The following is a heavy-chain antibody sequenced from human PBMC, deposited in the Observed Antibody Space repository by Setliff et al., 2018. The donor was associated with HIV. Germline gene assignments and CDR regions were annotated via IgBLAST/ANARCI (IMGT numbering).Heavy chain of an antibody. CDR2: ISNSGSTK. D-gene: IGHD5-12*01. J-gene: IGHJ6*03. CDR1: GFTFNTYA. Sequence: GGSLRLSCAASGFTFNTYAMSWVRQAPGKGLEWVSVISNSGSTKYYADSVKGRFTISRDNAKNSLYLQMNRLRVEDTAVYYCARVGEMATIGYSYYYMDVWGKGTTVTV. CDR3: ARVGEMATIGYSYYYMDV. V-gene: IGHV3-23*01.